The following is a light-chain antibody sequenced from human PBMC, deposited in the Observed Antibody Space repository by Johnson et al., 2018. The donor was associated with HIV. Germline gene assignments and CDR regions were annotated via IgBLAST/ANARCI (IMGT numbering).Light chain of an antibody. CDR2: DNN. CDR3: GTWDTSLGAQYV. V-gene: IGLV1-51*01. J-gene: IGLJ1*01. CDR1: SSNIGNNF. Sequence: QSVFTQPPSVSAAPGQRVTRSYSGSSSNIGNNFVSWFRQLPLRAPKVLIYDNNKRPSGIPDRFSDSQSGTSATLAITGLQTGDEADYYCGTWDTSLGAQYVFGTGTKVTVL.